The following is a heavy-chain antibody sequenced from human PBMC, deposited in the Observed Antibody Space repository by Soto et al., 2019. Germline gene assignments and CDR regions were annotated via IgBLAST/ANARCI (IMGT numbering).Heavy chain of an antibody. J-gene: IGHJ4*02. Sequence: KPSETLSLTCAVYGGSFSGYYWSWIRQPPGKGLEWIGEINHSGSTNYNPSLKSRVTISVDTSKNQFSLKLSSVTAADTAVYYCATGYSSGWYIVDYWGQGTLVTVSS. CDR1: GGSFSGYY. CDR2: INHSGST. V-gene: IGHV4-34*01. CDR3: ATGYSSGWYIVDY. D-gene: IGHD6-19*01.